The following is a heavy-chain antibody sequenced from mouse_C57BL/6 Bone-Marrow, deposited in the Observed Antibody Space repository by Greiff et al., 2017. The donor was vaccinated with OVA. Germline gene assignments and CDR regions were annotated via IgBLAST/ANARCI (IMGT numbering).Heavy chain of an antibody. Sequence: VQLQQSGAELVKPGASVKMSCKASGYTFTTYPIEWMKQNHGKSLEWIGNFHPYNDDTKYNEKFKGKATLTVEKSSSTVYLELSRLTSDDSAVYYCARPGDYDGDWFVYWGQGTLVTVSA. D-gene: IGHD2-4*01. CDR1: GYTFTTYP. CDR2: FHPYNDDT. V-gene: IGHV1-47*01. J-gene: IGHJ3*01. CDR3: ARPGDYDGDWFVY.